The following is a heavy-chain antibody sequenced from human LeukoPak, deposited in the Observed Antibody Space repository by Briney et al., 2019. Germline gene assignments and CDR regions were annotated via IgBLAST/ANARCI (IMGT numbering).Heavy chain of an antibody. CDR3: ARDREDYGSGAFDY. J-gene: IGHJ4*02. V-gene: IGHV4-31*03. CDR1: GGSISSGGYY. CDR2: IYYSGST. D-gene: IGHD3-10*01. Sequence: SETLSLTCTVSGGSISSGGYYWSWIRQHPGKGLEWIGYIYYSGSTYYNPSLKSRVTISVDTSKNQFSLKLSSVTAADTAVYYCARDREDYGSGAFDYWGQGTLVTVSS.